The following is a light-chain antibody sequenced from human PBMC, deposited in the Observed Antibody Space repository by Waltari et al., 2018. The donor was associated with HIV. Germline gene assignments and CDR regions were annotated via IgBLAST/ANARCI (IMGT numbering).Light chain of an antibody. CDR3: CSYAGRSIYV. CDR2: EVT. Sequence: QPALTQPASVSGSPGQSITLSCSGTSSDIGTYELVSWYQQHPGKAPKVFVYEVTKRPSGTSDRFSGSKSGNTASLTISGLQAEDEADYYCCSYAGRSIYVFGTGTTVTVL. J-gene: IGLJ1*01. V-gene: IGLV2-23*02. CDR1: SSDIGTYEL.